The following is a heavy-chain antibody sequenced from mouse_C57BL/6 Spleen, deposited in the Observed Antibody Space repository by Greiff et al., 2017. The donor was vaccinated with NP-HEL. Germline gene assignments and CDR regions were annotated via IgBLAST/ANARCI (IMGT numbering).Heavy chain of an antibody. V-gene: IGHV1-15*01. CDR2: IDPETGGT. CDR3: TPLITTVVARDWYFDV. CDR1: GYTFTDYE. J-gene: IGHJ1*03. Sequence: QVHVKQSGAELVRPGASVTLSCKASGYTFTDYEMHWVKQTPVHGLEWIGAIDPETGGTAYNQKFKGKAILTADKSSSTAYMELRSLTSEDSAVYYCTPLITTVVARDWYFDVWGTGTTVTVSS. D-gene: IGHD1-1*01.